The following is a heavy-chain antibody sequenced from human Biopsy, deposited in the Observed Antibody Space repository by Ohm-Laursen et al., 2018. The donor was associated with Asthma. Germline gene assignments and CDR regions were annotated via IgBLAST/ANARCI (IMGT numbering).Heavy chain of an antibody. V-gene: IGHV1-69*01. Sequence: SSVKVSCNSLGGTFNTYVIGWVRQAPGQGLERMGGINSVFGTTTYPQKFQDRVTITADDSTSTVYMELSSLRSEDTAVYYCARKAGSCISRTCYSLDFWGQGTLVTVSS. CDR3: ARKAGSCISRTCYSLDF. D-gene: IGHD2-2*01. CDR1: GGTFNTYV. CDR2: INSVFGTT. J-gene: IGHJ4*02.